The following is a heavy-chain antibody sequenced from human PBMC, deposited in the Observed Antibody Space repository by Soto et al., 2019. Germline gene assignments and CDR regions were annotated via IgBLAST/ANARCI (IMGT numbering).Heavy chain of an antibody. V-gene: IGHV4-39*01. CDR1: GGSISSSSYY. J-gene: IGHJ4*02. D-gene: IGHD3-22*01. CDR2: IYYSGST. CDR3: ARHPELRMIVVVITGDY. Sequence: QLQLQESGPGLVKPSETLSLTCTVSGGSISSSSYYWGWIRQPPGKGLEWIGSIYYSGSTYYNPSLKSRVTRYVDTSKNQLALKLSSVTAADTAVYYCARHPELRMIVVVITGDYWGQGNLVTVSS.